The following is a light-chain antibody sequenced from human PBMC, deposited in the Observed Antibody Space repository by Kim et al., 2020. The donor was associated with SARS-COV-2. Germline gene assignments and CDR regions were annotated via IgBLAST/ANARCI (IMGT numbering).Light chain of an antibody. Sequence: ASLKVTWQRGSGHGSYAIAWHQQQPAKGPRYLMKLNSDGNYIKGDGIPDRFSGSSSGAERYLSISSLQSEDEADYYCQTWGPGIRVFGGGTQLTVL. CDR3: QTWGPGIRV. CDR2: LNSDGNY. V-gene: IGLV4-69*01. CDR1: SGHGSYA. J-gene: IGLJ3*02.